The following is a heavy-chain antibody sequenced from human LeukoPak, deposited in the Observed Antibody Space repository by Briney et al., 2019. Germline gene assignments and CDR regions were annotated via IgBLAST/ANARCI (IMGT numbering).Heavy chain of an antibody. Sequence: GGSLRLSCAVSGFTFSTYAMHWVRQVPVKGLEWVAVISYDGGNKYYADSVKGRFTISRDNSKNTLYLQMNSLRAEDTALYYCAKDRAMVRGVMVDYWGQGTLVTVSS. CDR2: ISYDGGNK. CDR3: AKDRAMVRGVMVDY. D-gene: IGHD3-10*01. J-gene: IGHJ4*02. V-gene: IGHV3-30-3*01. CDR1: GFTFSTYA.